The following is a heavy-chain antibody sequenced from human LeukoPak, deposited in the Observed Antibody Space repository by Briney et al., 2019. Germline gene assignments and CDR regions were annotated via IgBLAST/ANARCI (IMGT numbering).Heavy chain of an antibody. CDR1: GFTVSSNY. Sequence: GGSLRLSCAASGFTVSSNYMSWVRQAPGKGLEWVSVIYSGGSTYYADSVKGRFTISRDNSKNTLYLQMNSLRAEDTAVYYCARESRSLRYFDWLLSYWGQGTLVTVSS. CDR2: IYSGGST. V-gene: IGHV3-66*01. CDR3: ARESRSLRYFDWLLSY. J-gene: IGHJ4*02. D-gene: IGHD3-9*01.